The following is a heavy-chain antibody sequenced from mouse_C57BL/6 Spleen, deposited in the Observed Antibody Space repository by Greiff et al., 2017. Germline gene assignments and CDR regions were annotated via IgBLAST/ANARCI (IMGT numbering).Heavy chain of an antibody. D-gene: IGHD2-3*01. CDR1: GFSINGDYY. Sequence: EVKLMESGPSLVRPSPTLSLTCTVTGFSINGDYYWIWIRQFPGNKLEYIGYTFYSGITYYNPSLESRTYITRDTSKNQFSLKLSSVTTEDTATYYGAGDRCYDGYWYCDVWGKGTTVTVSS. CDR3: AGDRCYDGYWYCDV. J-gene: IGHJ1*03. V-gene: IGHV3-3*01. CDR2: TFYSGIT.